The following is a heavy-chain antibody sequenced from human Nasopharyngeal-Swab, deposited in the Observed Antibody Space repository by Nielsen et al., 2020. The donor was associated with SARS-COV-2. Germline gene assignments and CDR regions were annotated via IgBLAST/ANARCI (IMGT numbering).Heavy chain of an antibody. CDR1: GYTLTELS. CDR2: FDPEDGET. J-gene: IGHJ5*02. V-gene: IGHV1-24*01. D-gene: IGHD2-15*01. CDR3: ARDGGGYSGRFDP. Sequence: ASVKVSCKVSGYTLTELSMHWVRQAPGKGLEWMGGFDPEDGETIYAQKFQGRVTITRDTSASSAYMELSSLRSEDTAVYYCARDGGGYSGRFDPWGQGTLVTVSS.